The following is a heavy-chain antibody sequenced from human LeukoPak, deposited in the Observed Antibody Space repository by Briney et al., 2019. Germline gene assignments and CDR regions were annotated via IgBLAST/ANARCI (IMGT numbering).Heavy chain of an antibody. CDR3: AKRTGTTRLTLWWYYYGMDV. V-gene: IGHV3-23*01. CDR2: ISGSGGST. J-gene: IGHJ6*02. CDR1: GFTFSIYA. Sequence: GGSLRLSCAASGFTFSIYAMSWVRQAPGKGLEWVSAISGSGGSTYYADSVKGRFTISRDNSKNTLYLQMNSLRAEDTAVYYCAKRTGTTRLTLWWYYYGMDVWGQGTTVTVSS. D-gene: IGHD1-1*01.